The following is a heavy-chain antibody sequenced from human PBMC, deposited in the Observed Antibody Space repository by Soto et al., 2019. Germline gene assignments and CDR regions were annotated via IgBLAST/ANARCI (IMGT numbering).Heavy chain of an antibody. CDR3: ARSRAGGAMSAFDI. D-gene: IGHD3-16*01. J-gene: IGHJ3*02. Sequence: GGSLRLSCAASGFTFSSYSMNWVRQAPGKGLEWVSYISSSSSTIYYADSVKGRFTISRDNARNSLYLQMNSLRAEDTAVYYCARSRAGGAMSAFDIWGQGTMVTVSS. CDR2: ISSSSSTI. V-gene: IGHV3-48*04. CDR1: GFTFSSYS.